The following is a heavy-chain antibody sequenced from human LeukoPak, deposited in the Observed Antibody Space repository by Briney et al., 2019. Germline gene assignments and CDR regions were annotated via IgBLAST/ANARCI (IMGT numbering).Heavy chain of an antibody. V-gene: IGHV3-64D*09. J-gene: IGHJ6*02. CDR2: ISDSGGST. D-gene: IGHD2-15*01. Sequence: ESGGSLRLSCSASGFPFSSYAMHWVRQAPGKGLEYVSAISDSGGSTYYADSVKGRVTISRDNSKNTLYLQMSSLRAEDTAVYFCVRGYSFGPYGMDVWGQGTTVTVSS. CDR1: GFPFSSYA. CDR3: VRGYSFGPYGMDV.